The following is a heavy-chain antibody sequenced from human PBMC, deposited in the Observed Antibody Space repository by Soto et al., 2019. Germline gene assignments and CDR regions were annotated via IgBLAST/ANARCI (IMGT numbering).Heavy chain of an antibody. Sequence: SQTLSLTCAITGDSVSSNTASWNWIRQSPSRGLEWLGRTYFGSKWYNDYAVSVKSRIIINPDTSNNQFSLQLNSVTPDDTAVYFCAKGDNLGPKTGYAFDPWGQGIMVTVSS. D-gene: IGHD5-12*01. V-gene: IGHV6-1*01. CDR1: GDSVSSNTAS. CDR3: AKGDNLGPKTGYAFDP. J-gene: IGHJ5*02. CDR2: TYFGSKWYN.